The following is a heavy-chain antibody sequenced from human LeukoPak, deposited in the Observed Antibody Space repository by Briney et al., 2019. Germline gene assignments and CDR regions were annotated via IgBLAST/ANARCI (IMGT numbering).Heavy chain of an antibody. Sequence: GGSLRLSCAASGFTFSDYAMTWVRQAPGKGLEWVSFIHRSGATTYYADSGKGRFTICRDNVKNTIDLQMSSLRVEDTAVYYCAREVVATRFDNWGQGTLVTVSP. CDR2: IHRSGATT. CDR1: GFTFSDYA. CDR3: AREVVATRFDN. D-gene: IGHD5-12*01. V-gene: IGHV3-23*01. J-gene: IGHJ4*02.